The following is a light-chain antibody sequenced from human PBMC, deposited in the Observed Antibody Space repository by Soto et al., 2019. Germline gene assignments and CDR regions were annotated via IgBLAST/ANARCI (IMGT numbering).Light chain of an antibody. CDR2: GAS. J-gene: IGKJ4*01. CDR3: QQYGSSPGVT. Sequence: ESVLTQSPGTLSLSPGERATLSCRASQSVSSSFLAWYQQKPGQAPRLLIYGASIRATGIPDRFSGSGSGTYFTLTISRLEPEDFAVYYCQQYGSSPGVTFGGGTKVEIK. CDR1: QSVSSSF. V-gene: IGKV3-20*01.